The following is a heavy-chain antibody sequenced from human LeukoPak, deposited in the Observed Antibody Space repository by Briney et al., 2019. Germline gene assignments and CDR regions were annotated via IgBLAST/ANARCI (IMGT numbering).Heavy chain of an antibody. J-gene: IGHJ4*02. Sequence: ASVKVSCKASGYTFTSYGISWVRQAPGQGLEWMGWISAYNGNTNYAQKLQGRVTITTDESTSTAYMELSSLRSEDTAVYYCATGLPGNSSSSALFDYWGQGTLVTVSS. CDR3: ATGLPGNSSSSALFDY. CDR1: GYTFTSYG. V-gene: IGHV1-18*01. CDR2: ISAYNGNT. D-gene: IGHD6-6*01.